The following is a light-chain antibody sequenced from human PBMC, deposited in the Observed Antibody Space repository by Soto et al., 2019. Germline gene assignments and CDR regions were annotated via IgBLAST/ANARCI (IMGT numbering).Light chain of an antibody. CDR1: SSDVGGYDY. CDR3: SSYTSSPSSV. CDR2: DVS. Sequence: QSALTQPASVSGSPGQSITISCTGSSSDVGGYDYVSWYQQHPGKAPKLMIYDVSHRPSGVSDRFSGSKSGNTASLTISGLHAEDEADYYCSSYTSSPSSVFGTGTKVTVL. V-gene: IGLV2-14*01. J-gene: IGLJ1*01.